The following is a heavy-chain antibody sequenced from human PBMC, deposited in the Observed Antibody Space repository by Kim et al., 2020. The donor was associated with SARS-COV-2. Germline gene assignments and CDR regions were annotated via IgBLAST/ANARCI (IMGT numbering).Heavy chain of an antibody. CDR1: GFTFSSYS. D-gene: IGHD3-9*01. Sequence: GGSLRLSCAASGFTFSSYSMNWVRQAPGKGLEWVSSISSSSSYIYYADSVKGRFTISRDNAKNSLYLQMNSLRAEDTAVYYCARDPSYDILTGYYKNWYFDLWGRGTLVTVSS. J-gene: IGHJ2*01. CDR2: ISSSSSYI. V-gene: IGHV3-21*01. CDR3: ARDPSYDILTGYYKNWYFDL.